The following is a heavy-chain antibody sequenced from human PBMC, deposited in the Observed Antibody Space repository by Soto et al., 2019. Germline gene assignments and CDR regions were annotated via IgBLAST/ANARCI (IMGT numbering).Heavy chain of an antibody. Sequence: GGSLRLSCAASGFTFSNAWMNWVRQAPGKGLEWVGRIKSKTDGGTTDYAAPVKSSFTISRDDSKNTLYMKMNSLKTVETAVYYCTTDDRSSHTGYSSGWYGDYYYYYGMDVWGQGTTVTVSS. CDR3: TTDDRSSHTGYSSGWYGDYYYYYGMDV. D-gene: IGHD6-19*01. V-gene: IGHV3-15*07. CDR1: GFTFSNAW. CDR2: IKSKTDGGTT. J-gene: IGHJ6*02.